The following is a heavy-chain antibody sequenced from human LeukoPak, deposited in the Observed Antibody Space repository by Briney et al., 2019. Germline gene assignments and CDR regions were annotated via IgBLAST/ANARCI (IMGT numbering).Heavy chain of an antibody. Sequence: GGSLRLFCAASGFTFSDCYMSWIREAPGKGLEWVSYISSSGNTIYYADSVRGRFTISRDNAKNSLYLQMNSLRAEDTAVYFCARTLRGDYWGQGTLVTVSS. CDR3: ARTLRGDY. CDR2: ISSSGNTI. J-gene: IGHJ4*02. D-gene: IGHD4-17*01. CDR1: GFTFSDCY. V-gene: IGHV3-11*01.